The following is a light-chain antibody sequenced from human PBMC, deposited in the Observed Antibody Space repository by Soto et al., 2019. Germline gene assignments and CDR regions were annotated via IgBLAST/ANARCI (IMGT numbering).Light chain of an antibody. CDR1: QDISGY. Sequence: IQLTQSPSSLSASVGDRVTITCRASQDISGYVAWYQQRPGRAPQHLIYAASVLQTGVPSRFSGSGSGTDFTRTITSLQPEDFGTYYCQHPKWAFGQVTTVEI. CDR2: AAS. CDR3: QHPKWA. J-gene: IGKJ1*01. V-gene: IGKV1-9*01.